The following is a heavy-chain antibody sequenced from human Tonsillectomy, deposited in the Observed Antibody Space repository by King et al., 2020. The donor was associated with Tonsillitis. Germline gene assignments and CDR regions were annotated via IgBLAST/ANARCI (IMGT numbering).Heavy chain of an antibody. J-gene: IGHJ4*02. V-gene: IGHV4-4*07. CDR3: ARDRHQGSTKFDY. CDR2: IYFYENT. D-gene: IGHD2-8*01. CDR1: GDSISGYY. Sequence: QLQESGPGLVKPSETLSLTCTVSGDSISGYYWSWIRQPAGKGLEWSGRIYFYENTDYNPSLKSRVTMSVDTSKNQFSLKLTSVTAADTAVYYCARDRHQGSTKFDYWGPGTLVTVSS.